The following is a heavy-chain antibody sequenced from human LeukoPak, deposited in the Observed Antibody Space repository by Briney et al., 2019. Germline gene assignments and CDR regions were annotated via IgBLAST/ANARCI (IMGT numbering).Heavy chain of an antibody. Sequence: GGSLRLSCAASGFTFSSHTMNWVRQAPGMGLEWVSSITSSSSYKHYADSLKGRFTISRDNAKNSLYLQMNSLRAEDTAVYYCARNQDSSNWYSFDYWGQGTLVTVSS. V-gene: IGHV3-21*01. J-gene: IGHJ4*02. D-gene: IGHD6-13*01. CDR2: ITSSSSYK. CDR1: GFTFSSHT. CDR3: ARNQDSSNWYSFDY.